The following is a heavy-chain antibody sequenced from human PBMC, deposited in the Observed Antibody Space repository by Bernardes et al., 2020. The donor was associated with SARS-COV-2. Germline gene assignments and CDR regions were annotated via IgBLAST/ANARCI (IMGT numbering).Heavy chain of an antibody. CDR3: AGDQSSGQYYYYYYGMDV. J-gene: IGHJ6*02. Sequence: GSLRLSCAASGFTFSSYAMHWVRQAPGKGLEWVAVISYDGSNKYYADSVKGRFTISRDNSKNTLYLQMNSLRAEDTAVYYCAGDQSSGQYYYYYYGMDVWGQGTTVTVSS. D-gene: IGHD6-19*01. CDR1: GFTFSSYA. V-gene: IGHV3-30-3*01. CDR2: ISYDGSNK.